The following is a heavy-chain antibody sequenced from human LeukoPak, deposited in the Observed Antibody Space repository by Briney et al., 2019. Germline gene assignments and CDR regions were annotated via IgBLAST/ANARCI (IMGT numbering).Heavy chain of an antibody. Sequence: GGSLRHSCAASGVTLSSYAMSWVRQAPGKGLEWVSAISGSGGSTYYADSVKGRFTISRDNSKNTLYLQMNSLRAEDTAVYYCAKCSALIEAVAGISFVDYCGQGNLVTVSS. V-gene: IGHV3-23*01. CDR1: GVTLSSYA. CDR2: ISGSGGST. J-gene: IGHJ4*02. CDR3: AKCSALIEAVAGISFVDY. D-gene: IGHD6-19*01.